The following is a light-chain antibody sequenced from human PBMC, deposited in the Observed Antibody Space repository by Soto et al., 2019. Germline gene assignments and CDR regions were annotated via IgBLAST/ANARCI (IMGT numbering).Light chain of an antibody. CDR2: GAS. V-gene: IGKV3-20*01. Sequence: DIVLTQSPGTLSLSPGERATLSCRASQSVSSSYLAWYQQKPGQAPRLLIYGASNRATGIPDRFSGSGSGTDFTLTISRLEPEDFAVYYCQQYGSSPSWTFGQGTKVEIK. CDR1: QSVSSSY. J-gene: IGKJ1*01. CDR3: QQYGSSPSWT.